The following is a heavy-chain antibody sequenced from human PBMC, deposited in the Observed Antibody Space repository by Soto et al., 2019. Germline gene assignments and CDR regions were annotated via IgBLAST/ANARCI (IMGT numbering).Heavy chain of an antibody. D-gene: IGHD6-6*01. Sequence: SVKVSCKASGGTFSSYAISWVRQAPGQGLEWMGGIIPIFGTANYAQKFQGRVTITADESTSTAYMELSSLRSEDTAVYYCARSVTTYSSSSGGEDSCGMDVWGQGTTVTVSS. CDR2: IIPIFGTA. J-gene: IGHJ6*02. CDR1: GGTFSSYA. V-gene: IGHV1-69*13. CDR3: ARSVTTYSSSSGGEDSCGMDV.